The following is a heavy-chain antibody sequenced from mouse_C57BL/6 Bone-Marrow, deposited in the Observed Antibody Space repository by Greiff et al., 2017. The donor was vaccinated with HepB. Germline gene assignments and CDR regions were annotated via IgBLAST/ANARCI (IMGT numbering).Heavy chain of an antibody. Sequence: DVKLVESGGGLVKPGGSLKLSCAASGFTFSDYGMHWVRQAPEKGLEWVAYISSGSSTIYYADTVKGRFTISRDNAKNTLFLQMTSLRSEDTAMYYCARATMVTTSWFAYWGQGTLVTVSA. D-gene: IGHD2-2*01. CDR1: GFTFSDYG. J-gene: IGHJ3*01. V-gene: IGHV5-17*01. CDR2: ISSGSSTI. CDR3: ARATMVTTSWFAY.